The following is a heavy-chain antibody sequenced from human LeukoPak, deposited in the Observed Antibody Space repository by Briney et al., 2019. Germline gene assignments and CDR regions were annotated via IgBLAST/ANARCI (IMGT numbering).Heavy chain of an antibody. Sequence: GGSLRLSCAASGFTFSSYWMHWVRQAPGKGLVWVSRINSDGSSTSYADSVKGRFTISRDNAKNTLYLQMNGLRAEDTAVYYCARDFGSGSYWDAFDIWGQGTMVTVSS. D-gene: IGHD3-10*01. CDR3: ARDFGSGSYWDAFDI. CDR2: INSDGSST. V-gene: IGHV3-74*01. J-gene: IGHJ3*02. CDR1: GFTFSSYW.